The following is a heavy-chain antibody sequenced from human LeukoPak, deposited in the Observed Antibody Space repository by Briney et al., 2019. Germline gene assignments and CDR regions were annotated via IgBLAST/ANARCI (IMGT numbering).Heavy chain of an antibody. J-gene: IGHJ4*02. D-gene: IGHD3-22*01. CDR3: ARDSLFYYYDSSGSDY. CDR1: GYTFTSYY. Sequence: ASVKVSCKASGYTFTSYYMHWVRQAPGQGLEWMGWINPNSGGTNYAQKFQGRVTMTRDTSISTAYMELSRLRSDDTAVYYCARDSLFYYYDSSGSDYWGQGTLVTVSS. CDR2: INPNSGGT. V-gene: IGHV1-2*02.